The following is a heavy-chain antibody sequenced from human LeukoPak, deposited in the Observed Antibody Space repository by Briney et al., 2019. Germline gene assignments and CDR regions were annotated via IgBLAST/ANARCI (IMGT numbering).Heavy chain of an antibody. D-gene: IGHD3-22*01. CDR1: GFTFSSYA. Sequence: GGSLRLSCAASGFTFSSYAMSWVRQAPGKGLGWVSAISGSGGSTYYADSVKGRFTISRDNSKNTLYLQMNSLRAEDTAVYYCAKGSDSSGYYLYYFDYWGQGTLVTVSS. J-gene: IGHJ4*02. V-gene: IGHV3-23*01. CDR3: AKGSDSSGYYLYYFDY. CDR2: ISGSGGST.